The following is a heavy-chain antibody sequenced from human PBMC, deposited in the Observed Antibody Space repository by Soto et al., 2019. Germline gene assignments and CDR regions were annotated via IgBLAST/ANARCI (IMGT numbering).Heavy chain of an antibody. CDR2: ISYDGNNK. CDR3: ARAGCDGGSCYTLVGLRYGMDV. D-gene: IGHD2-15*01. V-gene: IGHV3-30-3*01. CDR1: GFTFSSYA. J-gene: IGHJ6*02. Sequence: QVQLVESGGGVVQPGRSLRLSCAASGFTFSSYAMHWVRQAPGKGLEWVAVISYDGNNKYYADSVKGRFTISRDNSKNTLYLQMNSVRAEDTAAYSCARAGCDGGSCYTLVGLRYGMDVWGQGTTVTVSS.